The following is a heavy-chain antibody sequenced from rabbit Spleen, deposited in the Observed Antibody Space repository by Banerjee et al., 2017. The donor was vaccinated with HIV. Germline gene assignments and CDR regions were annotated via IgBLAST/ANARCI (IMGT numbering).Heavy chain of an antibody. V-gene: IGHV1S47*01. CDR2: IDLLFGTT. D-gene: IGHD2-1*01. J-gene: IGHJ4*01. Sequence: QEQLVESGGGLVQPGGSLKLSCKASGFDFSKTGVSWVRQAPGKGLEWIGYIDLLFGTTYYANWVNGRFTISSHNAHNTLYLQLHSLTAADTATYFCVRDRANIGGDYGPYYFDLWGPGTLVTVS. CDR3: VRDRANIGGDYGPYYFDL. CDR1: GFDFSKTG.